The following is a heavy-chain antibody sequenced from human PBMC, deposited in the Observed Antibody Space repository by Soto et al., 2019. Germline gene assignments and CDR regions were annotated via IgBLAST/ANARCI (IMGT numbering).Heavy chain of an antibody. CDR3: AKRTAMVIGGMDV. Sequence: PGGSLRLSCAASGFTLSSYAMSWVRQAPGKGLEWVSAISGSGGSTYYADSVKGRFTISRDNSKNTLYLQMNSLRAEDTAVYYCAKRTAMVIGGMDVWGQGTTVTVSS. CDR2: ISGSGGST. J-gene: IGHJ6*02. V-gene: IGHV3-23*01. CDR1: GFTLSSYA. D-gene: IGHD5-18*01.